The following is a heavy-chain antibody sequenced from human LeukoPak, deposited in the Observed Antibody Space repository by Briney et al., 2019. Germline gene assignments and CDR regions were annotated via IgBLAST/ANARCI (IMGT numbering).Heavy chain of an antibody. CDR2: INPNSGGT. CDR1: GYTFTGYY. Sequence: ASVKVSCKASGYTFTGYYMHWVRQAPGQGLEWMGWINPNSGGTNYAQKFQGRVTMTRDTSISTAYMELSRLRSDDTAVYYCARLTGGRNWFDPWGQGTTVTVSS. D-gene: IGHD7-27*01. V-gene: IGHV1-2*02. CDR3: ARLTGGRNWFDP. J-gene: IGHJ5*01.